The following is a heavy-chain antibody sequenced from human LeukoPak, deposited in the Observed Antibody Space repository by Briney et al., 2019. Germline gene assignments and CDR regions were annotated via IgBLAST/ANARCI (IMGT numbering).Heavy chain of an antibody. CDR1: GGSISSSSYY. CDR3: ARTTVDRPMDV. V-gene: IGHV4-39*01. J-gene: IGHJ6*04. Sequence: SETLSLTCTVSGGSISSSSYYWGWIRQPPGKGLEWIGSIYYSGSTYYNPSLKSRVTISVDTSKNQFSLKLSSVTAADTAVYYCARTTVDRPMDVWGKGTTVTVSS. CDR2: IYYSGST. D-gene: IGHD4-23*01.